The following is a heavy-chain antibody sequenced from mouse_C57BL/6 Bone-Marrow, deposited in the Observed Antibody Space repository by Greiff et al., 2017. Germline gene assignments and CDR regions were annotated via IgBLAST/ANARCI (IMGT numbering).Heavy chain of an antibody. V-gene: IGHV5-12*01. J-gene: IGHJ4*01. CDR3: ARHGNLRMDY. CDR2: ISNGGGST. CDR1: GFTFSDYY. Sequence: EVKLVESGGGLVQPGGSLKLSCAASGFTFSDYYMYWVRQTPEKRLEWVAYISNGGGSTYYPDTVKGRFTISRDNAKNTLYLQMSRLKSEDTAMYYCARHGNLRMDYWGQGTSVTVSS.